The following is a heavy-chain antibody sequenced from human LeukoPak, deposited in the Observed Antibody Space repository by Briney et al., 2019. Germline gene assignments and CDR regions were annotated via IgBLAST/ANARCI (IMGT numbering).Heavy chain of an antibody. V-gene: IGHV4-59*01. J-gene: IGHJ4*02. Sequence: PSETLSLTCTASGCSISSYYWSWIRQPPGKGLEWIGYIYYSGSTNYNPSLKSRVTISVDTSKNQFSLKLSSVTAADTAVYYCARGDYGVGDFDYWGQGTLVTVSS. CDR3: ARGDYGVGDFDY. CDR1: GCSISSYY. CDR2: IYYSGST. D-gene: IGHD4-17*01.